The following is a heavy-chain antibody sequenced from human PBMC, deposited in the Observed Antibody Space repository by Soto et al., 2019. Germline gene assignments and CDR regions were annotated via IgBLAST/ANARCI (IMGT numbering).Heavy chain of an antibody. Sequence: EVQLVQSGAEVKKPGESLKISCKGSGCSFTSYWIGWVRQTPGKGLEWMGIIYPGDSDTRYRPSFQGQVTISAEKSFSTAYLQWSSLKASDTAIYYCARTQSASNDDAFDIWGQGTMVTVSS. J-gene: IGHJ3*02. V-gene: IGHV5-51*03. CDR2: IYPGDSDT. CDR3: ARTQSASNDDAFDI. CDR1: GCSFTSYW. D-gene: IGHD1-1*01.